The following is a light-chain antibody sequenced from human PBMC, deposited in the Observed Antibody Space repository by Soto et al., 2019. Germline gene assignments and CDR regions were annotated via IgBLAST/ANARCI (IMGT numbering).Light chain of an antibody. J-gene: IGLJ1*01. CDR1: SSDVGGYNS. Sequence: QSVLTQPASVSGSPGQSITISCTGTSSDVGGYNSVSWYQHHPGKAPKLVIYDVSNRPSGVSNRFSGSKSDNTASLTISGLQPEDEADYSCGSYTTSNTRQIVFGTGTKVTVL. CDR2: DVS. CDR3: GSYTTSNTRQIV. V-gene: IGLV2-14*03.